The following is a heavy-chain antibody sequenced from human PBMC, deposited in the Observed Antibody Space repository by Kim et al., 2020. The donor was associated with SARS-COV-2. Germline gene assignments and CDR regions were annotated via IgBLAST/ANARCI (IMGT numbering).Heavy chain of an antibody. J-gene: IGHJ4*02. CDR2: ISWDGGST. CDR3: AKDMGRDYGDYGSSDY. Sequence: GGSLRLSCAASGFTFDDYAMHWVRQAPGKGLEWVSLISWDGGSTYYADSVKGRFTISRDNSKNSLYLQMNSLRAEDTALYYCAKDMGRDYGDYGSSDYWGQGTLVTVSS. CDR1: GFTFDDYA. V-gene: IGHV3-43D*03. D-gene: IGHD4-17*01.